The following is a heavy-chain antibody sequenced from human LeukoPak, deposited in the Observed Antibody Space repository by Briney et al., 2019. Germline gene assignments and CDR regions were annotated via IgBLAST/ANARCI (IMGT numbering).Heavy chain of an antibody. CDR1: GDSISSSNW. D-gene: IGHD2-2*01. J-gene: IGHJ5*02. CDR2: INHSGST. V-gene: IGHV4-4*02. CDR3: ARAHYCSSTSCYAGDWFDP. Sequence: PSGTLSLTCGVSGDSISSSNWWTWVRQPPGKGLEWIGEINHSGSTNYNPSLKSRVTISVDTSKNQFSLKLSSVTAADTAVYYCARAHYCSSTSCYAGDWFDPWGQGTLVTVSS.